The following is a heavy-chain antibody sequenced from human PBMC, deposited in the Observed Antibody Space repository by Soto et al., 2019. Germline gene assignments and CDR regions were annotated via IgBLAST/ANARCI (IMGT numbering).Heavy chain of an antibody. CDR3: ARGLRFLEWSPRAFDI. CDR2: IIPIRGIA. V-gene: IGHV1-69*02. CDR1: GGTFSSYT. Sequence: ASVKLSCKASGGTFSSYTISWVRQAPGQGLEWMGRIIPIRGIASYAQKFQGRVTMTRNTSISTAYMELSSLRSEDTAVYYCARGLRFLEWSPRAFDIWGQGTMVTVSS. J-gene: IGHJ3*02. D-gene: IGHD3-3*01.